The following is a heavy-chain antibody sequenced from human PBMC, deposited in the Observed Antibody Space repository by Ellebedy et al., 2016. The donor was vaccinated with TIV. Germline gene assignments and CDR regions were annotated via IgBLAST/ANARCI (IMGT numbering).Heavy chain of an antibody. CDR1: GFTFSNYI. J-gene: IGHJ6*02. V-gene: IGHV3-30-3*01. CDR2: IPYDGSDK. Sequence: GESLKISCAASGFTFSNYIMHWVRQAPGKGLDWVAVIPYDGSDKYYADSVKGRFTISRDISKSTKYWQMNSLSGEDTAVYYCARELLWIGESPGGMDVWGQGTTVTVS. CDR3: ARELLWIGESPGGMDV. D-gene: IGHD3-10*01.